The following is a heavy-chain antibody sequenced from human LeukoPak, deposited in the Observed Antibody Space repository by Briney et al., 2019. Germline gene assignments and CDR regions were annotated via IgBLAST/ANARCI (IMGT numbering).Heavy chain of an antibody. V-gene: IGHV3-21*01. CDR3: AREYCSGGSCYYFYFDY. CDR1: GFTFSSYS. D-gene: IGHD2-15*01. Sequence: PGGSLRLSCAASGFTFSSYSMNWVRQAPGKGLEWVSSISSSSSYIYYADSVKGRFTISRDNAKNSLYLQMNSLRAEDTAVYYCAREYCSGGSCYYFYFDYWGQGTLVTVSS. J-gene: IGHJ4*02. CDR2: ISSSSSYI.